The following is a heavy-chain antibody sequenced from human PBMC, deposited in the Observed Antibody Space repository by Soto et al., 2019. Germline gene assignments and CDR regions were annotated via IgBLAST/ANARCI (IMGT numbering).Heavy chain of an antibody. Sequence: SQTLSLTCAISGDSVSSNSATWNWIRQSPSRGLEWLGRTYYRSKWYNDYAISVKSRITINPDTSKNQFSLQLNSVIPEDTAVYYCGRAHLGTDRYIPEPFDPWGQGTLVTVSS. CDR2: TYYRSKWYN. D-gene: IGHD3-16*01. CDR1: GDSVSSNSAT. J-gene: IGHJ5*02. CDR3: GRAHLGTDRYIPEPFDP. V-gene: IGHV6-1*01.